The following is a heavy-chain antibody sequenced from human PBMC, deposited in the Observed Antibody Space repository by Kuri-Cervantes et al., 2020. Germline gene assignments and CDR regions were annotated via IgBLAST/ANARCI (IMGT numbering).Heavy chain of an antibody. Sequence: GGSLTLSCAASGFTFSNHYMNWVRQAPGKGLEWVSSIIGSSSTIHYADSVKGRFTISRDNAKNSLYLQMNSLRAEDKAVYYCAGDNAVEMFSSSWYTFDYWGQGTLVTVSS. CDR2: IIGSSSTI. D-gene: IGHD6-13*01. V-gene: IGHV3-48*01. CDR1: GFTFSNHY. CDR3: AGDNAVEMFSSSWYTFDY. J-gene: IGHJ4*02.